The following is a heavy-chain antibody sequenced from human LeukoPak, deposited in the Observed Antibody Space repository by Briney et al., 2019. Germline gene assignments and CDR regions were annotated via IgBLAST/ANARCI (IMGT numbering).Heavy chain of an antibody. CDR3: ARGVSYYYDSSGYWAFDI. V-gene: IGHV4-31*03. CDR1: GGSISSGGYY. CDR2: IYYSGST. J-gene: IGHJ3*02. D-gene: IGHD3-22*01. Sequence: SQTLSLTCTVSGGSISSGGYYWSWIRQHPGKGLEWIGYIYYSGSTYYNPSLKSRVTRSVDTSKNQFSLKLSSVTAADTAVYYCARGVSYYYDSSGYWAFDIWGQGTMVTVSS.